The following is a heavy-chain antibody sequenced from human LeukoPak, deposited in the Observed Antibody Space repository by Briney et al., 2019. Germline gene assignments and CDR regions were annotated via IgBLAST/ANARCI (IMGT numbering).Heavy chain of an antibody. D-gene: IGHD6-19*01. V-gene: IGHV3-7*01. Sequence: GGSLRLSCAASGLTFSSYWMSWVRQAPGKGLEWVANIKQDGSEKYYVDSVKGRFTISRDNAKNSLYLQMNSLRAEDTAVYYCARDRDSSGWSKFDYWGQGTLVTVSS. CDR3: ARDRDSSGWSKFDY. J-gene: IGHJ4*02. CDR1: GLTFSSYW. CDR2: IKQDGSEK.